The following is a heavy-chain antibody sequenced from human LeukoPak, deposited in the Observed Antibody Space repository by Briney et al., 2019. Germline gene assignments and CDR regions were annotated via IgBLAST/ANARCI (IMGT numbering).Heavy chain of an antibody. CDR3: ARVVIAANPDAFDI. V-gene: IGHV3-48*02. CDR1: GFTFSNYN. J-gene: IGHJ3*02. CDR2: ISSSSSTI. Sequence: GGSLRLSCAASGFTFSNYNINWVPQAPGKGLEWLSYISSSSSTIYYAHSVKGRFTISRDNAKNSLYLQMNSLRDEDTAVYYCARVVIAANPDAFDIWGQGTMVTVSS. D-gene: IGHD2-15*01.